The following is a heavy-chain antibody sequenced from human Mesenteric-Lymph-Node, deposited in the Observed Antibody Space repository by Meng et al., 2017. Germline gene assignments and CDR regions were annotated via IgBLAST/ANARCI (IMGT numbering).Heavy chain of an antibody. V-gene: IGHV1-18*01. J-gene: IGHJ5*02. CDR2: TNGYEDKT. CDR1: GFTFISYD. Sequence: QLVQSEAEVKKPGASVKVSCKASGFTFISYDINWVRQASGQGLEWMGWTNGYEDKTTYAQKFEGRLSMTTDTSTSTAYMELRSLRSDDTAVYYCARDWDGVNNCFDPWGQGTLVTVSS. D-gene: IGHD4-17*01. CDR3: ARDWDGVNNCFDP.